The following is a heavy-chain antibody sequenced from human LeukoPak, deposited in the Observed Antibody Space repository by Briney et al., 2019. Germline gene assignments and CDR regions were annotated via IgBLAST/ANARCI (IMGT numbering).Heavy chain of an antibody. CDR3: VRNHRHWFDP. CDR2: IRNAGDGYTT. V-gene: IGHV3-72*01. J-gene: IGHJ5*02. CDR1: GFSLSDHF. Sequence: GSLKIFCGTSGFSLSDHFIDWVRQASGPGPELIGHIRNAGDGYTTEYAASVKGRFTVSRDDSKNSLYLQMNSLKPEDTAVYYCVRNHRHWFDPWGQGTLVTVSS.